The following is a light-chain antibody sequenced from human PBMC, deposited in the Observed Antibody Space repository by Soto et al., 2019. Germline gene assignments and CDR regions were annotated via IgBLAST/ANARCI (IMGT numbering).Light chain of an antibody. J-gene: IGKJ2*01. CDR3: QHSYNSPRT. Sequence: DIQMTQSPSSLSASVGDRVTITCRASQSISDYLNWYQQKPGKAPKLLIYAASRLQSGVPSRYSGSGSGTDFTLTINNLQPEDFATYFCQHSYNSPRTFGLGTKVQIK. CDR2: AAS. V-gene: IGKV1-39*01. CDR1: QSISDY.